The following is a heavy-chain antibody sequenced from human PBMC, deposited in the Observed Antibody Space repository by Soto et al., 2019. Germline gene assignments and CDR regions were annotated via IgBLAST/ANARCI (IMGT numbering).Heavy chain of an antibody. CDR2: IYHSGST. CDR3: ARDAGYSSGWPFDY. D-gene: IGHD6-19*01. V-gene: IGHV4-4*02. Sequence: ETLSLTCAVSGGSISSSNWWSWVRQPPGKGLEWIGEIYHSGSTNYNPSLKSRVTISVDKSKNQFSLKLSSVTAADTAVYYCARDAGYSSGWPFDYWGQGTLVTVSS. J-gene: IGHJ4*02. CDR1: GGSISSSNW.